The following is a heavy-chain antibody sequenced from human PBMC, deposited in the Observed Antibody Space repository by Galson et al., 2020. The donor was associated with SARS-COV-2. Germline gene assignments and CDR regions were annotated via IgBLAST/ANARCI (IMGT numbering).Heavy chain of an antibody. V-gene: IGHV3-7*01. CDR1: GFTFSSYW. Sequence: GGSLRLSCAASGFTFSSYWMSWVRQAPGKGLEWVANIKQDGSEKYYVDSVKGRFTISRDNAKNSLYLQMNSLRAEDTAVYYCARWGEEAGYYYYYYGMDVWGQGTTVTVSS. J-gene: IGHJ6*02. D-gene: IGHD6-19*01. CDR3: ARWGEEAGYYYYYYGMDV. CDR2: IKQDGSEK.